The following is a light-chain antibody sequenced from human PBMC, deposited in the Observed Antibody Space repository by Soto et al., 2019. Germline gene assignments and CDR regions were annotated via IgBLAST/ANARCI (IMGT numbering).Light chain of an antibody. J-gene: IGLJ2*01. CDR3: CSYASSSAFNVV. CDR2: EGT. CDR1: SSHVGTYNL. V-gene: IGLV2-23*03. Sequence: QSALTQPASVSGSPGQSITISCTGPSSHVGTYNLVSWYHHHPGRAPKLLLYEGTQRPSGVSDRFSGSQSANTASLTISGLQADDEADYYCCSYASSSAFNVVFGGGTKVTVL.